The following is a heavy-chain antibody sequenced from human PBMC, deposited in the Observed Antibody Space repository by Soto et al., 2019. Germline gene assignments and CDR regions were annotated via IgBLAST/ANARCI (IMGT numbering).Heavy chain of an antibody. Sequence: QIILKESGPTLVKPTQTLTLTCSFSGFSLSTTSVGVGWIRQPPGKALQWLALIFWDGDKRYSPSQKRRITITNDTSKIHVILTMTILDPVDSFTYFFVYKHPLQWMSFNVWGQGTMGNVSS. CDR2: IFWDGDK. CDR1: GFSLSTTSVG. J-gene: IGHJ3*01. D-gene: IGHD6-19*01. CDR3: VYKHPLQWMSFNV. V-gene: IGHV2-5*02.